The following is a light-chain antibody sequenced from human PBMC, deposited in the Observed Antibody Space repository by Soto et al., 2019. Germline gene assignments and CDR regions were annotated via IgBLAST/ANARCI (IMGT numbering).Light chain of an antibody. J-gene: IGKJ4*01. Sequence: EIVVTQSPATLSVSPGERATLSCRASQSVGNNFAWYQQKPGQAPRLLIFATSTRATGVPARFSGSGSGTDFPLTISSLQSEDFAVYYCQQYGDWPLTFGGGAKVEIE. V-gene: IGKV3-15*01. CDR2: ATS. CDR1: QSVGNN. CDR3: QQYGDWPLT.